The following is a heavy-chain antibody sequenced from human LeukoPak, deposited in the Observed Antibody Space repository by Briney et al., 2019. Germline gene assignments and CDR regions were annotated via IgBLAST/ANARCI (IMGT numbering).Heavy chain of an antibody. CDR1: GYTFTGYY. D-gene: IGHD6-13*01. V-gene: IGHV1-2*02. CDR3: ARGPYSSSWPVDY. Sequence: GASAKVSCQASGYTFTGYYMHWVRQAPGQGLEWMGWINPNSGGTNYAQKFQGRVTMTRDTSISTAYMELSRLRSDDTAVYYCARGPYSSSWPVDYWGQGTLVTVSS. J-gene: IGHJ4*02. CDR2: INPNSGGT.